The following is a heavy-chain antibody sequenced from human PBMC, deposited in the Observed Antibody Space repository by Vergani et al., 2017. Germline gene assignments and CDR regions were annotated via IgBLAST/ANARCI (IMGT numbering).Heavy chain of an antibody. D-gene: IGHD3-3*01. Sequence: QVQLVQSGAEVKKPGASVKVSCKASGYTFTSYDINWVRQATGQGLEWMGWMNPNSGNTGYAQKFQGRVTMTEDTSTDTAYMELSSLRSEDTAVYYCATTRRVFGVVTTFDYWGQGTLVTVSS. CDR1: GYTFTSYD. CDR2: MNPNSGNT. J-gene: IGHJ4*02. CDR3: ATTRRVFGVVTTFDY. V-gene: IGHV1-8*01.